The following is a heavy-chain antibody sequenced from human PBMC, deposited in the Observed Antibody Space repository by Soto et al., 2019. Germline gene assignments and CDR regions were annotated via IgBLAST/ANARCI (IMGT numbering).Heavy chain of an antibody. Sequence: QVQLVQSGAEVKKPGASVKVSCKASGYTFTSYDINWVRQATGQGLAWMGWMNPNSGNTGYAQKFQGRVTMTRNTSISTAYMELSSLRSEDTAVYYCALEYYYDSSGYYLFGYWGQGTLVTVSS. D-gene: IGHD3-22*01. V-gene: IGHV1-8*01. J-gene: IGHJ4*02. CDR1: GYTFTSYD. CDR2: MNPNSGNT. CDR3: ALEYYYDSSGYYLFGY.